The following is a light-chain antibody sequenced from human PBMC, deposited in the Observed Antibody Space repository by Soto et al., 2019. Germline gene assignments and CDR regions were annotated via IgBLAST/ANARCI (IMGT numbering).Light chain of an antibody. CDR3: SSYTSSNTLYV. Sequence: QAVLTQPRSVSGSPGQSVTISCTGTNSDVGGYNSVSWYQQLPGKAPKLMISAVSQRPSGVPDRFSGSKSGNTASLTISGLQADDEADYYCSSYTSSNTLYVFGTGTQLTVL. J-gene: IGLJ1*01. CDR1: NSDVGGYNS. CDR2: AVS. V-gene: IGLV2-11*01.